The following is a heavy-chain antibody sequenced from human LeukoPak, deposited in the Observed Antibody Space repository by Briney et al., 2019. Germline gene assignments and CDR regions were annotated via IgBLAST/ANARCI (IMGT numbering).Heavy chain of an antibody. V-gene: IGHV3-43*02. D-gene: IGHD5-24*01. J-gene: IGHJ4*02. CDR3: AKGDDAFDY. Sequence: GGSLRLSCAASGFTFSSYRMNWVRQAPGKGLEWVSLISGDGGSTYYADSVKGRFTISRDNSKNSLYLQMNSLRTEDTALYYCAKGDDAFDYWGQGTLVTVSS. CDR2: ISGDGGST. CDR1: GFTFSSYR.